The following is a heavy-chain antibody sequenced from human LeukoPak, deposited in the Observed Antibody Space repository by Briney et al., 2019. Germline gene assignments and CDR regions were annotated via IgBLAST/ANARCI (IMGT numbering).Heavy chain of an antibody. CDR2: IYYSGST. J-gene: IGHJ4*02. CDR3: ARGSSVEMATISFGY. V-gene: IGHV4-59*01. CDR1: GGPISSYY. D-gene: IGHD5-24*01. Sequence: PSETLSLTCTVSGGPISSYYWSWIRQPPGKGLEWIGYIYYSGSTNYNPSLKSRVTISVDTSKNQFSLKLSSVTAADTAVYYCARGSSVEMATISFGYWGQGTLVTVSS.